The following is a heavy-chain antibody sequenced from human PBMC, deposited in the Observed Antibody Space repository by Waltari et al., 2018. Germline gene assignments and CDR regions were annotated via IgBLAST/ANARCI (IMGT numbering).Heavy chain of an antibody. CDR1: GFPFSRVG. V-gene: IGHV3-33*01. CDR2: IWHDGSNE. J-gene: IGHJ4*02. CDR3: ASQSTTLFDY. Sequence: QVQLVESGGGVVQPGSSLRLSCAASGFPFSRVGMHWVRQAPGKGLEWVAVIWHDGSNEYYVDSVKGRFTISRDNSKNTLYLQMNSLRAEDSAVYYCASQSTTLFDYWGQGTLVTVSS. D-gene: IGHD2-15*01.